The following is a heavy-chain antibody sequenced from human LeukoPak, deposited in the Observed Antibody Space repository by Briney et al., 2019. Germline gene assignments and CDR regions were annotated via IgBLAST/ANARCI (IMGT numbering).Heavy chain of an antibody. V-gene: IGHV4-39*01. CDR2: SDYIGGT. D-gene: IGHD4-17*01. J-gene: IGHJ4*02. CDR3: FHDFGDFRTGL. Sequence: SETLSLTCTVSGGSISKANSYWGWIRQSPGKELEWIGSSDYIGGTTYNPSLKSRVTVSVDTSKNQFSLKLSSVTAADTAVYYCFHDFGDFRTGLWGQGTLVTVSS. CDR1: GGSISKANSY.